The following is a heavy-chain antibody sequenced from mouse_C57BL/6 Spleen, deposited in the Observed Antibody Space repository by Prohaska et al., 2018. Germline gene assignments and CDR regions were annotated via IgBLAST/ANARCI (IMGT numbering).Heavy chain of an antibody. CDR1: GFTFSGFW. CDR3: MRYGNYWYFDV. CDR2: INSDGSAI. Sequence: EVQLLETGGGLVQPGGSRGLSCEGSGFTFSGFWMSLVRQTPGKTLEWIGYINSDGSAINYAPSIKDRFTIFRDNDKSTLYLQMSNVRSEDTATYFCMRYGNYWYFDVWGTGTTVTVSS. D-gene: IGHD2-1*01. V-gene: IGHV11-2*01. J-gene: IGHJ1*03.